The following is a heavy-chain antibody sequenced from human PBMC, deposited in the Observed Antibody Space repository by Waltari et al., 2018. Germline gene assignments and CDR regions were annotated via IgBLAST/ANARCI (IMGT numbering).Heavy chain of an antibody. V-gene: IGHV3-73*02. J-gene: IGHJ6*03. D-gene: IGHD1-26*01. CDR3: TRRWETGYDANYYMDV. CDR1: GFTFSGSA. CDR2: IRSKANSYAT. Sequence: EVQLVESGGGLVQPGGSLKLSCAASGFTFSGSAMHWVRQASGKGLEWVGRIRSKANSYATAYAASVKGRFTISRDDSKNTAYLQMNSLKTEDTAVYYCTRRWETGYDANYYMDVWGKGTTVTVSS.